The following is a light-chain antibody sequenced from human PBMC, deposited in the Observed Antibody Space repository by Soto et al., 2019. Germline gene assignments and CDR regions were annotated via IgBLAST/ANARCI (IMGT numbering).Light chain of an antibody. CDR3: CSYAGSFVYV. J-gene: IGLJ1*01. CDR1: SSDIGGYNY. V-gene: IGLV2-11*01. CDR2: DVT. Sequence: QLVLTQPRSVSGSPGQSVTISCTGTSSDIGGYNYVSWYQQNPGKAPKLMIYDVTNRPSGVPDRFSGSKSGNTASLTISGLQAEDEADYYCCSYAGSFVYVFGTGTKLTVL.